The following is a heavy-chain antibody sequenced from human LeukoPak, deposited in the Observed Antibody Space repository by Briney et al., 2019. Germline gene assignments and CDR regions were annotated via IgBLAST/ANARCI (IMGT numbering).Heavy chain of an antibody. CDR3: ARDLRTTAVSSGTIGY. CDR1: GYTFTSYY. V-gene: IGHV1-46*01. Sequence: ASVKVSCKASGYTFTSYYMHWVRQAPGQGLEWMGIITPSGGSTSYAQKFQGRVTMTRDTSTSAVYMELSSLRSEDTAVYYCARDLRTTAVSSGTIGYWGQGTLVTVSS. J-gene: IGHJ4*02. CDR2: ITPSGGST. D-gene: IGHD2-2*01.